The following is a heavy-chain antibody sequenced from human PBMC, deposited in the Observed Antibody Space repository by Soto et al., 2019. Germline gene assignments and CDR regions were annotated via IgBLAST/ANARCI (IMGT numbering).Heavy chain of an antibody. Sequence: ASVQVSCKASGYTFTSYAMHWVRQAPGQRLEWMGWINAGNGNTKYSQKFQGRVTITRDTSASTAYMELSSLRSEDTAVYYCARADFPDIVVVPAAPDDYWGQGTLVTVSS. J-gene: IGHJ4*02. D-gene: IGHD2-2*01. CDR1: GYTFTSYA. CDR3: ARADFPDIVVVPAAPDDY. V-gene: IGHV1-3*01. CDR2: INAGNGNT.